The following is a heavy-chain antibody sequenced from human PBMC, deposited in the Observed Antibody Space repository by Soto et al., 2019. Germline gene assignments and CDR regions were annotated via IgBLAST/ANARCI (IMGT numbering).Heavy chain of an antibody. J-gene: IGHJ5*02. CDR2: INPNSGGT. Sequence: ASVKVSCKASGYTFTGYYMHWVRQSPVQGLEWMGWINPNSGGTNYAQKFQGRVTMTRDTSISTAYMELSRLRSDDTAVYYCARTTMVRGFNWFDPWGQGTLVTVSS. CDR3: ARTTMVRGFNWFDP. V-gene: IGHV1-2*02. CDR1: GYTFTGYY. D-gene: IGHD3-10*01.